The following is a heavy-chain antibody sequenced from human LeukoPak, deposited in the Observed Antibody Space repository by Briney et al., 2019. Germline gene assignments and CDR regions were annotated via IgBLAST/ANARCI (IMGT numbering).Heavy chain of an antibody. CDR1: GTTLSNYG. Sequence: ASVKVSFKASGTTLSNYGITWVRQAPGPGLEWMGWISAYNGNTNYAQKFQGRATMTTDTSTSTAYMELRSLRSDDTALYYCARDCSGGTCYLDYWGQGTLVTVPS. J-gene: IGHJ4*02. D-gene: IGHD2-15*01. CDR2: ISAYNGNT. CDR3: ARDCSGGTCYLDY. V-gene: IGHV1-18*01.